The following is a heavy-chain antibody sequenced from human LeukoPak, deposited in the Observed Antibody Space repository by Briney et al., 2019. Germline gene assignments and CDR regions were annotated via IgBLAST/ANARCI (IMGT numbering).Heavy chain of an antibody. J-gene: IGHJ4*02. CDR1: GFTFSSYW. V-gene: IGHV3-7*01. Sequence: GGSLRLSCAASGFTFSSYWMSWVRQAPGKGLEWVANIKQDGSEKYYVDSVKGRFTISRDNAKNSLYLQMNSLRAEDTAVYYCARDRYCSSTSCFHEGYWGQGTLVTVSS. D-gene: IGHD2-2*01. CDR3: ARDRYCSSTSCFHEGY. CDR2: IKQDGSEK.